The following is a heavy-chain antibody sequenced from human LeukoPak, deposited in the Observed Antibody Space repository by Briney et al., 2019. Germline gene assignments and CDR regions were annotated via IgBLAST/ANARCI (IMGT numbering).Heavy chain of an antibody. V-gene: IGHV3-7*01. D-gene: IGHD3-22*01. CDR1: GFTFSSYW. CDR2: IKQDGSEK. J-gene: IGHJ4*02. Sequence: GGSLRLSCAASGFTFSSYWMSWVRQAPGKGLEWVANIKQDGSEKYYVDSVKGRFTISRDNAKNSLFLQMNSLRAEDTAVYYCARAPGEYDSSGYLDYWGQGTLVTVSS. CDR3: ARAPGEYDSSGYLDY.